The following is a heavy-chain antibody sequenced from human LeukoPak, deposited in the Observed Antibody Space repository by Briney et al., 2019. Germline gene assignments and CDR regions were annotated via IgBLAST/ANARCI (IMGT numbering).Heavy chain of an antibody. Sequence: SETLSLTCAVYGGSFSGYYWSWIRQPPGKGLEWIGEINHSGSTNYNPSLKSRVTISVDMSKNRFSLKLSSVTAADTAVYYCARASWGDCSSTSCSPDYWGQGTLVTVSS. CDR3: ARASWGDCSSTSCSPDY. J-gene: IGHJ4*02. D-gene: IGHD2-2*01. V-gene: IGHV4-34*01. CDR2: INHSGST. CDR1: GGSFSGYY.